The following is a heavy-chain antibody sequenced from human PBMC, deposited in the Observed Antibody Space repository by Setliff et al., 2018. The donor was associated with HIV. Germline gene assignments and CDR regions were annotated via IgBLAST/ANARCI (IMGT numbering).Heavy chain of an antibody. V-gene: IGHV4-38-2*01. CDR3: ARLAPAMVYEPDY. Sequence: SETLSLTCVVSGYSIGSGYYWGWIRQTPGEGLEWIGSVYHSGSTYYNPSLKSRITISIDTSKNHFSLRLTSVTAADTAVYYCARLAPAMVYEPDYWGPGMLVTVSS. CDR1: GYSIGSGYY. CDR2: VYHSGST. D-gene: IGHD5-18*01. J-gene: IGHJ4*02.